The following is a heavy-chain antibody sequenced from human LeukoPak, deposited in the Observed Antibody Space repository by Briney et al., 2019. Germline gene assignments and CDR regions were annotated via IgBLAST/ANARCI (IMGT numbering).Heavy chain of an antibody. CDR2: ISAYNGNT. V-gene: IGHV1-18*01. D-gene: IGHD6-13*01. J-gene: IGHJ5*02. CDR3: ARVFGPYSSSWYWFDP. Sequence: ASVKVSCKASGGTFSSYGISWVRQAPGQGLEWMGWISAYNGNTNYAQKLQGRVTMTTDTSTSTAYMELRSLRSDDTAVYYCARVFGPYSSSWYWFDPWGQGTLVTVSS. CDR1: GGTFSSYG.